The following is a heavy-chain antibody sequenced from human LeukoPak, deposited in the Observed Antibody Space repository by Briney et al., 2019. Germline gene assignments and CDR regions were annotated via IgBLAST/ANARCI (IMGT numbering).Heavy chain of an antibody. CDR1: GGSFSGYY. V-gene: IGHV4-34*01. J-gene: IGHJ6*04. CDR2: INHSGST. Sequence: SETLSLTCAVYGGSFSGYYWSWIRQPPGKGLEWIGEINHSGSTNYNPSLKSRVTISVDTSKNQFSLKLSSVTAADTAVYYRARGRYGMDVWGKGTTVTVSS. CDR3: ARGRYGMDV.